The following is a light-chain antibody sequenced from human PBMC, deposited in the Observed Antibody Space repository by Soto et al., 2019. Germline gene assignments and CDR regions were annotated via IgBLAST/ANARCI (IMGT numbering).Light chain of an antibody. CDR1: SSDVGSYNL. Sequence: QSVLTQPASVSGSPGQSITISCTGTSSDVGSYNLVSWYQQHPGKAPKLMIYEVSKRPSGVSNRFSGSKSGNTASLTISGLQAEDEADYYCCSYAGSSTFYVXGTGTKLTVL. CDR2: EVS. J-gene: IGLJ1*01. V-gene: IGLV2-23*02. CDR3: CSYAGSSTFYV.